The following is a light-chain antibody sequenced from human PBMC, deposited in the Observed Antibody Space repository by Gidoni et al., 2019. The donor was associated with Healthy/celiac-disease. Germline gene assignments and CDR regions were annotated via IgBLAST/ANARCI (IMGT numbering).Light chain of an antibody. CDR2: DAS. CDR1: QSVSSY. J-gene: IGKJ4*01. V-gene: IGKV3-11*01. CDR3: KQRSNWPLLT. Sequence: EIGLTQSPATLSLSPGERATLSCRASQSVSSYLAWYQQKPGQAPRLLIYDASNRATGIPARFSGSGSGTDFTLTISSLEPEDFAVYYCKQRSNWPLLTFGGGTKVEIK.